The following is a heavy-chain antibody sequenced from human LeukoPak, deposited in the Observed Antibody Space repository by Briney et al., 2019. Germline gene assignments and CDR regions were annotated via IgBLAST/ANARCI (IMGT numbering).Heavy chain of an antibody. J-gene: IGHJ5*02. V-gene: IGHV4-59*01. D-gene: IGHD3/OR15-3a*01. CDR2: IYYSGST. CDR1: GGSISSYY. CDR3: ARNRWTRGSDWFDP. Sequence: PSETLSLTCTVSGGSISSYYWSGIRQPPGKGLEWIGYIYYSGSTNYNPSLKSRVTISVDTSKNQFSLKLSSVTAADTAVYYCARNRWTRGSDWFDPWGQGTLVTVSS.